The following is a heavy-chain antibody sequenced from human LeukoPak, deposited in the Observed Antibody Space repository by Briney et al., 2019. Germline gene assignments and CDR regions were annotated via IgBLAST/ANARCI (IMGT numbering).Heavy chain of an antibody. J-gene: IGHJ4*02. CDR1: GYTFTSYY. V-gene: IGHV1-46*01. D-gene: IGHD3-22*01. CDR2: INPSGGST. CDR3: ARDRYYSDSSGYIRGMSFDY. Sequence: ASVKVSCKASGYTFTSYYMHWVRQAPGQGLEWMGIINPSGGSTSYAQKFQGRVTMTRDTSSSTVYMDLSSLRSEDTAVYYCARDRYYSDSSGYIRGMSFDYWGQGTLVTVSS.